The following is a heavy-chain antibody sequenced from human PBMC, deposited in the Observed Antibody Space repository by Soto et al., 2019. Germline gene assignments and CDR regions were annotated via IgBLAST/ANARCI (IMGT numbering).Heavy chain of an antibody. J-gene: IGHJ5*02. Sequence: SETLSLTCTVSGGSISSYYWSWIRQPPGKGLEGIGYIYYSGSTNYNPSLKSRVTISVATSKNQFSLKLSSVTAADTAVYYCASGLNSGSYWNWFDPWGQGTLVTVSS. CDR3: ASGLNSGSYWNWFDP. CDR1: GGSISSYY. CDR2: IYYSGST. D-gene: IGHD1-26*01. V-gene: IGHV4-59*01.